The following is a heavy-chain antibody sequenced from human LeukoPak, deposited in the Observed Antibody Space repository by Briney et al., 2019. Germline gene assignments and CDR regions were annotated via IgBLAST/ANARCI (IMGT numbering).Heavy chain of an antibody. J-gene: IGHJ3*02. CDR2: IYSSERT. D-gene: IGHD1-26*01. V-gene: IGHV4-39*01. CDR3: ARPYRSGSYVAFDI. Sequence: SETLSLTCAVSGGSITSSTYYWGWIRQPPGKGLEWVGSIYSSERTSYNPSLKSRVTISIDTSKNQFSLKLGSVTAADTAVYYCARPYRSGSYVAFDIWGQGTMVTVSS. CDR1: GGSITSSTYY.